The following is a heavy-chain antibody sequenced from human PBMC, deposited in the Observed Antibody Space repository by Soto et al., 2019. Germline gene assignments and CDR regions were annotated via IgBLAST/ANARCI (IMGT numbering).Heavy chain of an antibody. CDR1: GFTFSDYY. V-gene: IGHV3-11*01. J-gene: IGHJ6*02. D-gene: IGHD2-15*01. Sequence: PGGSLRLSCAASGFTFSDYYMSWIRQAPGKGLKWVSYISSSSSTIYYADSVKGRFTISRDNAKNSLYLQMNSLRAEDTSVYYCARGGSYCSGGSCYEHYYGMDVWGQGT. CDR3: ARGGSYCSGGSCYEHYYGMDV. CDR2: ISSSSSTI.